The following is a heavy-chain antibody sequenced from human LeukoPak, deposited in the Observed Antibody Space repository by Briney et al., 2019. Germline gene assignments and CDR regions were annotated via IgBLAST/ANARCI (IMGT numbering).Heavy chain of an antibody. CDR2: ISPSGDIT. Sequence: GGSLRLSCAASGFTFSNHGMNWVRQAPGKGLEWVSGISPSGDITYYADSVKGRFTISRDNSKNTLYQEVISLTAEDTAVYYCAKDDAWLRFGEWSQGTLVTVSS. CDR1: GFTFSNHG. J-gene: IGHJ4*02. D-gene: IGHD3-10*01. CDR3: AKDDAWLRFGE. V-gene: IGHV3-23*01.